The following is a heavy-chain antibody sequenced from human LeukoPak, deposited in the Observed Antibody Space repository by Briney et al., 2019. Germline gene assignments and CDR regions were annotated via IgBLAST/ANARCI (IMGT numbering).Heavy chain of an antibody. CDR3: ARDALFVVGATFYYYYGMDV. Sequence: SETLSLTCTVSGGSISSSSYYWGWIRQPPGKGLEWIGSIYYSGSTYYNPSLKSRVTISVDTSKNQFSLKLSSVTAADTAVYYCARDALFVVGATFYYYYGMDVWGQGTTVTVSS. CDR2: IYYSGST. V-gene: IGHV4-39*07. D-gene: IGHD1-26*01. CDR1: GGSISSSSYY. J-gene: IGHJ6*02.